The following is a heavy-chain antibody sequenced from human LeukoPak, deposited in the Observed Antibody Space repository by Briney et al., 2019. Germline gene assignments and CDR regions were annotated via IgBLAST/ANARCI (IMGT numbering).Heavy chain of an antibody. D-gene: IGHD1-1*01. CDR1: GGSISGYS. J-gene: IGHJ5*02. CDR2: IYYSGST. Sequence: PSETLSLTCTVSGGSISGYSWSWIRQPPGKGLECIGYIYYSGSTNHNPSLKSRVTMSVDTSKNQFSLSLSSVTAADTAVYYCARAKLRNWFDPWGQGTLVTVSS. V-gene: IGHV4-59*01. CDR3: ARAKLRNWFDP.